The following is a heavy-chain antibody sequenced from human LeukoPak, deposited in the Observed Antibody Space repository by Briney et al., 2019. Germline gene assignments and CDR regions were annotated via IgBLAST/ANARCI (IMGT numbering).Heavy chain of an antibody. Sequence: ASVKVSCKASGYTXTSYYMHWVRQAPGQGLEWMGIINPSGGSTSYAQKFQGRVTMTRDTSTSTVYMELSSLRSEDTAVYYCAREYCSGGSCQVYDYWGQGILVTVSS. D-gene: IGHD2-15*01. CDR3: AREYCSGGSCQVYDY. CDR1: GYTXTSYY. CDR2: INPSGGST. V-gene: IGHV1-46*01. J-gene: IGHJ4*02.